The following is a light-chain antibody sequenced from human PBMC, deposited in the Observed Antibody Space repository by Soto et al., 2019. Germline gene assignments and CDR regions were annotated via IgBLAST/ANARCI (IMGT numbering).Light chain of an antibody. J-gene: IGKJ1*01. CDR1: QSVSSN. V-gene: IGKV3-15*01. Sequence: EIVMTQSPATLSVSPGERATLSCRASQSVSSNLAWYQQKPGQAPRLLIYGASTRAPGIPARFSGSGSGTEFTLTSSSRQSEDFAVYYCQQYNNWPPWTFGQGTKVEIK. CDR2: GAS. CDR3: QQYNNWPPWT.